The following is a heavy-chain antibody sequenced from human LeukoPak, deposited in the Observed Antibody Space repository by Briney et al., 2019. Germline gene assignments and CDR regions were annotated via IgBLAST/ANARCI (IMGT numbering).Heavy chain of an antibody. CDR1: GGSISSGGYY. J-gene: IGHJ3*02. CDR3: ARGRTWIQLILDAFDI. CDR2: IYYSGST. D-gene: IGHD5-18*01. Sequence: PSETLSLTCTVSGGSISSGGYYWSWIRQHPGKGLEWIGYIYYSGSTYYNPSLKSRVTISVDTSKNQFSLKLSSVTAADTAVYYCARGRTWIQLILDAFDIWGQGTMVTVSS. V-gene: IGHV4-31*03.